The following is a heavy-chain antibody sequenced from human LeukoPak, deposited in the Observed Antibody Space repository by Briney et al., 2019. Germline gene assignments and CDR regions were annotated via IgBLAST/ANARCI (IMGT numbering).Heavy chain of an antibody. CDR1: GFTFSSYG. Sequence: GGSLRLSCAASGFTFSSYGMHWVRQAPGKGLEWVAFIRYDGSNKYYADSVKGRFTISRDNARNSLYLQMNTLRAEDTAVYYCTDPDWGWGQGTMVTVSS. V-gene: IGHV3-30*02. D-gene: IGHD3/OR15-3a*01. J-gene: IGHJ3*01. CDR2: IRYDGSNK. CDR3: TDPDWG.